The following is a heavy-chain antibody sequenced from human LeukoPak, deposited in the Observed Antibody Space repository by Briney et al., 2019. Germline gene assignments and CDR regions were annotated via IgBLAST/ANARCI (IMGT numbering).Heavy chain of an antibody. V-gene: IGHV4-61*02. D-gene: IGHD2-2*01. CDR2: IYTSGST. J-gene: IGHJ2*01. CDR3: ARGVVVPAKERNWYFDL. Sequence: PSQTLSLTCTVSGGSISSGSYYWSWIRQPAGKGLEWIGRIYTSGSTNCNPSLKSRVTISVDTSKSQFSLKLSSVTAADTAVYYCARGVVVPAKERNWYFDLWGRGTLVTVSS. CDR1: GGSISSGSYY.